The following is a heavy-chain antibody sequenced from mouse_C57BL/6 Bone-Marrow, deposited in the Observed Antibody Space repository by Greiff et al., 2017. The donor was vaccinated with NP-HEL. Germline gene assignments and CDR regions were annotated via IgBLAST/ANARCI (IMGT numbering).Heavy chain of an antibody. CDR3: ARGNYYGSTSYFGY. CDR1: GYTFTNYW. CDR2: IYPGGGYT. J-gene: IGHJ3*01. V-gene: IGHV1-63*02. Sequence: QVQLQQSGAELVRPGTSVKMSCKAAGYTFTNYWIGWVKQRPGHGLEWIGDIYPGGGYTKYNEKFKGKATLTADTSSSTAYMQFSSLTSEDSAIYYCARGNYYGSTSYFGYWGQGTLVTVSA. D-gene: IGHD1-1*01.